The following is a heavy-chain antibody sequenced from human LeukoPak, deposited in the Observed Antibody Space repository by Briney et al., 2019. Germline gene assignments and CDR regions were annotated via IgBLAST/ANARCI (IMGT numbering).Heavy chain of an antibody. CDR2: IYSGGST. CDR1: GFTVSSNY. CDR3: AREGYSSGYYAHNYYFDY. V-gene: IGHV3-53*01. J-gene: IGHJ4*02. D-gene: IGHD3-22*01. Sequence: TGGSLRLSCAASGFTVSSNYMSWVRQAPGKGLERVSVIYSGGSTYYADSVKGRFTISRDNSKNTLYLQMNSLRAEDTALYYCAREGYSSGYYAHNYYFDYWGQGTLVTVSS.